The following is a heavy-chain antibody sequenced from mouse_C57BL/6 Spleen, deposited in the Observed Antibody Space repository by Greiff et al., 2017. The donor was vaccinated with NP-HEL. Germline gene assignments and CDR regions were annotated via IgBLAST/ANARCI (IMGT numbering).Heavy chain of an antibody. CDR3: ARTRTTVVEFYAMDY. CDR2: IYPSDSET. V-gene: IGHV1-61*01. CDR1: GYTFTSYW. J-gene: IGHJ4*01. Sequence: VKLQQPGAELVRPGSSVKLSCKASGYTFTSYWMDWVKQRPGQGLEWIGNIYPSDSETHYNQKFKDKATLTVDKSSSTAYMQLSSLTSEDSAVYYCARTRTTVVEFYAMDYWGQGTSVTVSS. D-gene: IGHD1-1*01.